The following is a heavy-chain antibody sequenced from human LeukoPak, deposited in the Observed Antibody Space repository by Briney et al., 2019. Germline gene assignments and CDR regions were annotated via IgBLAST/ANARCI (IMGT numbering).Heavy chain of an antibody. CDR3: AKGASSSSLISYYYYMDV. J-gene: IGHJ6*03. Sequence: PGGSLRLSCAASGFTFSSYAMSWVRQAPGKGLEWVSAISGSGGSTYYADSVKGRFTISRDNSKNTLYLQMNSLRAEDTAVYYCAKGASSSSLISYYYYMDVWGKGTTVTVSS. D-gene: IGHD6-6*01. V-gene: IGHV3-23*01. CDR1: GFTFSSYA. CDR2: ISGSGGST.